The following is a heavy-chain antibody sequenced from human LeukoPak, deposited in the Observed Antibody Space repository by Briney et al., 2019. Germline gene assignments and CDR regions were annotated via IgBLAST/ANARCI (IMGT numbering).Heavy chain of an antibody. D-gene: IGHD3-10*01. CDR2: IYHSGST. J-gene: IGHJ5*02. V-gene: IGHV4-4*02. CDR3: ARQVEEGGGESLWFGPFDP. Sequence: PSETLSLTCAVSGGSISSSSWWSWVRQPPGKGLEWIGEIYHSGSTNYNPSLKSRVTISVDKSKNQFSLKLSSVTAADTAVYYCARQVEEGGGESLWFGPFDPWGQGTLVTVSS. CDR1: GGSISSSSW.